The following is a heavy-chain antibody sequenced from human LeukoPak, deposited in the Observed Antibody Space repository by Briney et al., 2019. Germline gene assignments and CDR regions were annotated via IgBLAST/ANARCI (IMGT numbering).Heavy chain of an antibody. J-gene: IGHJ6*04. Sequence: PSETLSLTCTVSGGSTSSYYWSWIRQPPGKGLEWIGYIYYSGSTNYNPSLKSRVTISVDTSKNQFSLKLSSVTAADTAVYYCARGDSSNNYYYYGMDVWGKGTTVTVSS. D-gene: IGHD1/OR15-1a*01. V-gene: IGHV4-59*01. CDR2: IYYSGST. CDR1: GGSTSSYY. CDR3: ARGDSSNNYYYYGMDV.